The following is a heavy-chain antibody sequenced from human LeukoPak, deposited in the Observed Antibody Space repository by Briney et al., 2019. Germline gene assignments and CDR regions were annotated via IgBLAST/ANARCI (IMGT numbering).Heavy chain of an antibody. V-gene: IGHV1-3*04. D-gene: IGHD3-16*01. J-gene: IGHJ4*02. CDR1: GYTFINHA. CDR3: ARRWGRSFDY. Sequence: ASAKVSCKASGYTFINHAIHWVRQAPGQRLEWMGWINIGNGNTKCSQNFQGRITITRDTSATTAYMDLSGLRSEDTAVYYCARRWGRSFDYWGQGTLVTVSS. CDR2: INIGNGNT.